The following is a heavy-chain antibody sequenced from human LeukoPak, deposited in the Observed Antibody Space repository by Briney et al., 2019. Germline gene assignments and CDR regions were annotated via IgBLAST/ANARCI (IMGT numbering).Heavy chain of an antibody. V-gene: IGHV5-51*01. Sequence: GESLKISCKGSGYSFTSYWIGWVRQMPGKGLEWMGIIYPGDSDTRYSPSFQGQVTISADKSISTAYLQWSSLKASDTAMYYCARSGYCSGGSCYSGYMDVWGKGTTVTNSS. J-gene: IGHJ6*03. D-gene: IGHD2-15*01. CDR2: IYPGDSDT. CDR1: GYSFTSYW. CDR3: ARSGYCSGGSCYSGYMDV.